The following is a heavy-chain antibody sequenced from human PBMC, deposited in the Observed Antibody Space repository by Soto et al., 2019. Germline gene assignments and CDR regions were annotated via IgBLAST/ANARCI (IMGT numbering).Heavy chain of an antibody. CDR3: ARGDGYGEAYYYYGMDV. V-gene: IGHV3-30-3*01. D-gene: IGHD5-12*01. CDR1: GFTFSSYA. Sequence: GGSLRLSCAASGFTFSSYAMHWVRQAPGKGLEWVAVISYDGSNKYYADSVKGRFTISRDNSKNTLYLQMNSLRAEDTAVYYCARGDGYGEAYYYYGMDVWGQGTTVTVSS. CDR2: ISYDGSNK. J-gene: IGHJ6*02.